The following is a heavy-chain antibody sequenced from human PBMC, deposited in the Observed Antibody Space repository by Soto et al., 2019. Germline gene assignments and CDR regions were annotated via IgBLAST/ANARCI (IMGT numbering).Heavy chain of an antibody. CDR3: ARDNPSSSGWDV. Sequence: EVQLVESGGDLVQPGGSLRLSCEASGFTLSSYSMNWARQAPGQGLEWVSYISSSSSTIYYADSVKGRFTISRDNAKNSLYLQMNSLRDEDTAVYYCARDNPSSSGWDVWGQGTTVTVSS. CDR1: GFTLSSYS. J-gene: IGHJ6*02. V-gene: IGHV3-48*02. CDR2: ISSSSSTI.